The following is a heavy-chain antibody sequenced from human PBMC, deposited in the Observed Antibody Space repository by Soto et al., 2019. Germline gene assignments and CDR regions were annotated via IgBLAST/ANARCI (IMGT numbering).Heavy chain of an antibody. Sequence: ASVKVSCKASGYTFTSYGISWVRQAPGQGLEWMGWISAYNGNTNYAQKLQGRVTMTTDTSTSTAYMELRSLRSDDTAVYYCARVLEDIVVVPADYYYYMDVWGKGTTVTVSS. D-gene: IGHD2-2*01. CDR3: ARVLEDIVVVPADYYYYMDV. J-gene: IGHJ6*03. CDR1: GYTFTSYG. CDR2: ISAYNGNT. V-gene: IGHV1-18*01.